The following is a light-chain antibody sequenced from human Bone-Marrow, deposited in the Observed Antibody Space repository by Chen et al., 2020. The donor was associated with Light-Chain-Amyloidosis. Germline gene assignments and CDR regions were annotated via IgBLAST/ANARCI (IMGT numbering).Light chain of an antibody. CDR3: QSADSSGTYEVR. CDR2: RHT. V-gene: IGLV3-25*03. Sequence: SYELPQPPSVSVSPGQTARITCSGDDLPTKYAYWYQQKPGQAPELVIHRHTERPSGISERFSGSSSGTTDTLTISGVQAEDEADYHCQSADSSGTYEVRFGRGTKLTVL. J-gene: IGLJ2*01. CDR1: DLPTKY.